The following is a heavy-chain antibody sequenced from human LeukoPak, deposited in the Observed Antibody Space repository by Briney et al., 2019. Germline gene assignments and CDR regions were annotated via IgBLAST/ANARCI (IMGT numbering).Heavy chain of an antibody. CDR1: GDSISGFY. V-gene: IGHV4-59*12. D-gene: IGHD6-6*01. CDR3: ASGRYSSSGDY. CDR2: IYYSGST. J-gene: IGHJ4*02. Sequence: SETLSLTCTVSGDSISGFYWSWIRQPPGKGLEWIGYIYYSGSTNYNPSLKSRVAISVDKSKNQFSLKLSSVTAADTAVYYCASGRYSSSGDYWGQGTLVTVSS.